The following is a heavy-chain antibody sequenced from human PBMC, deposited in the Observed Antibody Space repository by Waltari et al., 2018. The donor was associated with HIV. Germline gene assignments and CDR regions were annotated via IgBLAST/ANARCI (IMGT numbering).Heavy chain of an antibody. CDR3: ASLAAAVYFDA. V-gene: IGHV1-69-2*01. J-gene: IGHJ4*02. Sequence: EVHLVQSGPEERKPGSTMKISCRVSGYTFTDYYIHWVQEAPGRGLEWMGLIDTEDGETVYAEKFQDRLTITADTSADTVYMELTSLRSDDTAVYYCASLAAAVYFDAWGQGTLLTVSS. CDR2: IDTEDGET. D-gene: IGHD6-13*01. CDR1: GYTFTDYY.